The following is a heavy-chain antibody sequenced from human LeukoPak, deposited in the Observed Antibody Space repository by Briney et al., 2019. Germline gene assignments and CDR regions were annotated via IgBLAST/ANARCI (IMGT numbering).Heavy chain of an antibody. CDR3: ARDDLYYNDSSGHSDAFDL. J-gene: IGHJ3*01. Sequence: PSETLSLTCAVFRGSFSGYYWNWIRQSPGKGLEWIGEINHSGGTHYSPSLKSRVTISLDASKNQFSLRLSSVAAADTAVYYCARDDLYYNDSSGHSDAFDLWGQGKMVTISS. CDR1: RGSFSGYY. CDR2: INHSGGT. V-gene: IGHV4-34*01. D-gene: IGHD3-22*01.